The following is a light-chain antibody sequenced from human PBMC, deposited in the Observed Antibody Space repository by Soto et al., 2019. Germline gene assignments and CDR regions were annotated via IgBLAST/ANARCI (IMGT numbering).Light chain of an antibody. CDR3: SSYTSSSTPVL. CDR1: SSDVGGYNY. Sequence: QSALTQPASVSGSPGQSITISCTGTSSDVGGYNYVSWYQQLPGKAPKLMIYEVSNRPSGVSNRFSGSKSGNTASLTISGLQAEDEADYYCSSYTSSSTPVLFGGGTQLTVL. CDR2: EVS. V-gene: IGLV2-14*01. J-gene: IGLJ2*01.